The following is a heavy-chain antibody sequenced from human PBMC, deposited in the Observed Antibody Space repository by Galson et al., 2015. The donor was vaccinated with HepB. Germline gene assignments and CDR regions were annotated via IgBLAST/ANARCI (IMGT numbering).Heavy chain of an antibody. CDR3: ARDPPSVGDYYMDV. V-gene: IGHV3-33*01. CDR2: IWYDGSNK. D-gene: IGHD1-26*01. CDR1: GFTFSSYG. J-gene: IGHJ6*03. Sequence: SLRLSCAASGFTFSSYGMHWVRQAPGKGLEWVAVIWYDGSNKYYADSVKGRFTISRDNSKNTLYLQMNSLRAEDTAVYYCARDPPSVGDYYMDVWGKGTTVTVSS.